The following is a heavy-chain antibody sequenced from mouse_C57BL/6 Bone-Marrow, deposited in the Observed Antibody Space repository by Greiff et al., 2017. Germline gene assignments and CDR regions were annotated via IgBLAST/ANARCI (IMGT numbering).Heavy chain of an antibody. J-gene: IGHJ2*01. CDR2: INPSTGGT. V-gene: IGHV1-42*01. CDR3: ARSPNLFLFDY. Sequence: VQLQQSGPELVKPGASVKISCKASGYSFTGYYMNWVKQSPEKSLEWIGEINPSTGGTTYNQKVKAKATLTVDKSSSTAYMQLKGLTSEVSSVYYCARSPNLFLFDYWGQGTTLPVSS. CDR1: GYSFTGYY.